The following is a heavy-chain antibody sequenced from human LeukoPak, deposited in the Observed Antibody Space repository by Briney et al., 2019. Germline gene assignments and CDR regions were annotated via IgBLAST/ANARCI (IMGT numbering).Heavy chain of an antibody. Sequence: GGSLRLSRAASGFTFSSYSMNWVRQAPGKGLEWVSSISSSSSYIYYADSVKGRFTISRDNAKNSLYLQMNSLRAEDTAVYYCAREEYCSSTSCYPGTFDYWGQGTLVTVSS. D-gene: IGHD2-2*01. CDR3: AREEYCSSTSCYPGTFDY. CDR2: ISSSSSYI. V-gene: IGHV3-21*01. CDR1: GFTFSSYS. J-gene: IGHJ4*02.